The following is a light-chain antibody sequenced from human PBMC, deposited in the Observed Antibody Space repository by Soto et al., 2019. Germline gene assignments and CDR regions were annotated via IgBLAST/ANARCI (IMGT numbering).Light chain of an antibody. CDR3: YSHVSGTTGV. J-gene: IGLJ2*01. Sequence: QPVLAQPASVSGSPGQSITISCTGTSTDVGANNYVSWYQQYPGRAPKVLIYDVTNRPSGVSHRFSGSKSGNTASLTISGLQAEDEADYYCYSHVSGTTGVFGGGTQLTVL. V-gene: IGLV2-14*01. CDR1: STDVGANNY. CDR2: DVT.